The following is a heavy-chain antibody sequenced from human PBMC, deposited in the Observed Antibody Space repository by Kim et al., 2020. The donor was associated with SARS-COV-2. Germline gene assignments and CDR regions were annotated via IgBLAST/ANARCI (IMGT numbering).Heavy chain of an antibody. J-gene: IGHJ4*02. D-gene: IGHD3-3*01. V-gene: IGHV4-34*01. CDR2: INHSGST. CDR1: GGSFSGYY. Sequence: SETLSLTCAVYGGSFSGYYWRWIRQPPGKGLEWIGEINHSGSTNYNPSLKSRVTISVDTTKNQVSLKLSSVTAADTAAYYCARGSGSGYYGRRWGQGTLVTVSS. CDR3: ARGSGSGYYGRR.